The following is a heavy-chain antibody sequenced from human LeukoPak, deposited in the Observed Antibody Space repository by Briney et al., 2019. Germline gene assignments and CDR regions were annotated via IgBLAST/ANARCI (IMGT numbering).Heavy chain of an antibody. CDR2: IYYSGST. V-gene: IGHV4-31*03. CDR3: ARDHSSGTGASYYYYYYGMDV. J-gene: IGHJ6*02. D-gene: IGHD6-19*01. Sequence: PSETLSLTCTVSGGSISSGGYYWSWIRQHPGKGLEWIGYIYYSGSTYYNPSLKSRVTISVDTSKNQFSLKLSSVTAADTAVYYCARDHSSGTGASYYYYYYGMDVWGQGTTVTVSS. CDR1: GGSISSGGYY.